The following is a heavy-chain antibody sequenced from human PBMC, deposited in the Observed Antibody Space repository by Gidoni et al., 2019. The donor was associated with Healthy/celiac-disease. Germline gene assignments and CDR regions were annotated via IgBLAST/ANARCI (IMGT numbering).Heavy chain of an antibody. CDR2: IWYDGSNK. Sequence: QVQLVESGGGVVQPWRSLSLSCASSAFTFSSYGMHWVRQAPGKGLEWVAVIWYDGSNKYYADSVKGRFTISRDNSKNTLYLQMNSLRAEDTAVYYCARDSGSYYGYFDYWGQGTLVTVSS. J-gene: IGHJ4*02. CDR1: AFTFSSYG. D-gene: IGHD1-26*01. CDR3: ARDSGSYYGYFDY. V-gene: IGHV3-33*01.